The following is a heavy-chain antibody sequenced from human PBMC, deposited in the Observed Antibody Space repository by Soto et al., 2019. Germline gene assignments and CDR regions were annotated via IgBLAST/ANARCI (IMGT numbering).Heavy chain of an antibody. J-gene: IGHJ6*02. CDR3: ARHALAAAGTRFYYYGMDV. CDR2: IYPGDSDT. Sequence: GESLKISCKGSGYSFTSYWIGWVRQMPGKGLEWMGIIYPGDSDTRYSPSFQGQVTISADKSISTAYLQWSSLKASDTAMYYCARHALAAAGTRFYYYGMDVWGQGTTVTVS. V-gene: IGHV5-51*01. CDR1: GYSFTSYW. D-gene: IGHD6-13*01.